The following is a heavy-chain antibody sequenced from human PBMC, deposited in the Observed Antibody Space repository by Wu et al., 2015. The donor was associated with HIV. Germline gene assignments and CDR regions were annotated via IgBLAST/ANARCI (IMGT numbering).Heavy chain of an antibody. Sequence: QVQLQGSGPGLVKPSETLSLTCTVSGGSITSYYWSWFRQPPGKGLEWIGYIYYTESANYNPSLKSRVTISVDTSKNQFSLKLSSVTAADTAVYYCAKQGASYYSGVDLWGQGTTGHRLL. CDR2: IYYTESA. V-gene: IGHV4-59*08. J-gene: IGHJ6*02. CDR3: AKQGASYYSGVDL. CDR1: GGSITSYY. D-gene: IGHD1-26*01.